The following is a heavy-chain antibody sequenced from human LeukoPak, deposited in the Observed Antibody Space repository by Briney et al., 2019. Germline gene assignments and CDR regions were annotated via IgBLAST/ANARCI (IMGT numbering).Heavy chain of an antibody. D-gene: IGHD1-26*01. CDR3: AKEKATGEMTHFDY. V-gene: IGHV1-69*13. CDR2: IIPIFGTA. CDR1: GGTFSSYT. Sequence: SVKVSCKASGGTFSSYTISWVRQAPRQGLEWMGGIIPIFGTANYAQKFQGRVTITADESTSTAYMEMSSLRSEDTAVYYCAKEKATGEMTHFDYWGQGTLVTVSS. J-gene: IGHJ4*02.